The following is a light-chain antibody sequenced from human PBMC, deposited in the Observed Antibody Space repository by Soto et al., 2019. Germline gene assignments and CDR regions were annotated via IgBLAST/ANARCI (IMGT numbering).Light chain of an antibody. J-gene: IGKJ4*01. CDR1: QSVGRP. Sequence: EIVLTQSPATLSLSPGERATLSCRASQSVGRPLNWYRHKPGQAPRLLIYDASERATGIPARFSGSGSGTDFTRTISSLEPEDFVVYSCQQRSNWPPGTFGGGTKVEFK. V-gene: IGKV3-11*01. CDR2: DAS. CDR3: QQRSNWPPGT.